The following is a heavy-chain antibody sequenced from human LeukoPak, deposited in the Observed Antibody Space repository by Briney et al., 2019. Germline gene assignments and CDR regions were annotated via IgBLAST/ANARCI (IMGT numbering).Heavy chain of an antibody. J-gene: IGHJ4*02. V-gene: IGHV1-2*02. Sequence: ASVTVSCKASGYTFTGYYMHWVRQAPGQGLEWMGWINPNSGGTNYAQKFQGRVTMTRDTSISTAYMELSRLRSDDTAVYYCARTGNTYYDILTGYHDYWGQGTLVTVSS. CDR2: INPNSGGT. CDR3: ARTGNTYYDILTGYHDY. D-gene: IGHD3-9*01. CDR1: GYTFTGYY.